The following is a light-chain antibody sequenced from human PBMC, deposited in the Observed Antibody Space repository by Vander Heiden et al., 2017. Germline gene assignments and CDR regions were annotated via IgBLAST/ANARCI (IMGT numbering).Light chain of an antibody. CDR3: QSYDSSLKNDWV. Sequence: QSVLTLPPSVSGAPGQTVTIPCTGSRSNIGGRFDVHWYQQHPGRAPKLLMYDNSNRRSGVPDRFSAAKSCTSAALTITGLQAEEEADYYCQSYDSSLKNDWVFGGGTKLTVL. V-gene: IGLV1-40*01. CDR2: DNS. CDR1: RSNIGGRFD. J-gene: IGLJ3*02.